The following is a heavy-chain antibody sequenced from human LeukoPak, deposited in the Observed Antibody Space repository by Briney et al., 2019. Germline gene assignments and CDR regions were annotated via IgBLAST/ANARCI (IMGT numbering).Heavy chain of an antibody. J-gene: IGHJ2*01. CDR3: ARGLRYYDILTGYYTVYWYFDL. Sequence: PSETLSLTCAVYGGSFSGYYWSWIRQPPGKGLEWIGEINHSGSTNYNPSLKSRVTISVDTSKNQFSLKLSSVTAADTAVYYCARGLRYYDILTGYYTVYWYFDLWGRGTLVTVSS. V-gene: IGHV4-34*01. CDR1: GGSFSGYY. D-gene: IGHD3-9*01. CDR2: INHSGST.